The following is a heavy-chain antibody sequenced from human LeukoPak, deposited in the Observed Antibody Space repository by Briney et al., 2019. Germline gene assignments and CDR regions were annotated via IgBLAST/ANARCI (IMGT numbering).Heavy chain of an antibody. CDR3: TTERYYYDSGFQYWVY. CDR1: GFTFSNAW. V-gene: IGHV3-15*01. D-gene: IGHD3-22*01. CDR2: IKRKSDGGTI. J-gene: IGHJ4*02. Sequence: GGSLRLSCAAAGFTFSNAWMTWVRQAPGKGLEWVGRIKRKSDGGTIEYAAPVKGRFTISRDDSERTLYLQMNSLKTEDTAVYYCTTERYYYDSGFQYWVYWGQGTLVTVSS.